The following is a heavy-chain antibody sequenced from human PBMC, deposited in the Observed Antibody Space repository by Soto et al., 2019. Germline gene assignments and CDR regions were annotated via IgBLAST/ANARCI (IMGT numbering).Heavy chain of an antibody. V-gene: IGHV1-58*01. CDR1: GFTFTSSA. CDR2: IVVGSGNT. CDR3: AAVKDDYSNPAEYDY. J-gene: IGHJ4*02. D-gene: IGHD4-4*01. Sequence: SVKVSCKASGFTFTSSAVQWVRQARGQRLEWIGWIVVGSGNTNYAQKFQERVTITRDMSTSTAYMELSSLRSEDTAVYYCAAVKDDYSNPAEYDYWGQGTLVTVSS.